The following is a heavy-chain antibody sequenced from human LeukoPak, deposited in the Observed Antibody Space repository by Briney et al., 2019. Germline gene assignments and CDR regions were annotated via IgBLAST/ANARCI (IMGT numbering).Heavy chain of an antibody. Sequence: SETLSLTCTVSGGSISSYYWSWIRQPPGKGLEWIGYIYYSGSTDYNPSLKSRVTISVDTSKNQFSLKLSSVTAADTAVYYCARLKCYDSMDWFDPWGQGTLVTVSS. V-gene: IGHV4-59*08. D-gene: IGHD3-22*01. CDR3: ARLKCYDSMDWFDP. J-gene: IGHJ5*02. CDR2: IYYSGST. CDR1: GGSISSYY.